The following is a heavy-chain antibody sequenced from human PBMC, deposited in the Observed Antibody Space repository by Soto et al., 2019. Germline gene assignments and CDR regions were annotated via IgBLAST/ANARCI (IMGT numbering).Heavy chain of an antibody. CDR3: AREGAVGATEL. CDR1: GGSISSYY. D-gene: IGHD1-26*01. Sequence: SETLSLTCTVSGGSISSYYWSWIRQPPGKGLEWIGYIYYSGSTNYNPSLKSRVTISVDTSKNQFSLKLSSVTAADTAVYYCAREGAVGATELWGQGTLVTVSS. J-gene: IGHJ4*02. V-gene: IGHV4-59*01. CDR2: IYYSGST.